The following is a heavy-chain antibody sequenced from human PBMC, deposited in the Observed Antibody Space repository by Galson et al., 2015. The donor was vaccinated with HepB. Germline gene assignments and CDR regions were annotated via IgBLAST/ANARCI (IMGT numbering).Heavy chain of an antibody. D-gene: IGHD3-16*02. Sequence: SVKVSCKASGYTFTSYGISWVRQAPGQGLGWMGWISAYNGNTNYAQKLQGRVTMTTDTSTSTAYMELRSLRSDDTAVYYCARGAAKNQYDYVWGSYPGLDDAFDIWGQGTMVTVSS. J-gene: IGHJ3*02. V-gene: IGHV1-18*01. CDR1: GYTFTSYG. CDR2: ISAYNGNT. CDR3: ARGAAKNQYDYVWGSYPGLDDAFDI.